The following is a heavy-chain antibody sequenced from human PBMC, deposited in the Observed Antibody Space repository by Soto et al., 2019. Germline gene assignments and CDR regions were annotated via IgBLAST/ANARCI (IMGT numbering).Heavy chain of an antibody. J-gene: IGHJ4*02. CDR3: ARDRGYESSLGPYY. Sequence: SETLSLTCTVSGGSISSGGYYWSWIRQHPGKGLEWIGYIYYSGSTYYNPSLKSRVTISVDTSKKQFSLKLSSVTAADTAVYFCARDRGYESSLGPYYWGQGTLVTVSS. V-gene: IGHV4-31*03. D-gene: IGHD3-22*01. CDR1: GGSISSGGYY. CDR2: IYYSGST.